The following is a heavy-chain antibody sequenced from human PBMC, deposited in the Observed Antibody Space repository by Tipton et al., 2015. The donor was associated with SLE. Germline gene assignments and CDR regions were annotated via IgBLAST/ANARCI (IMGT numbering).Heavy chain of an antibody. CDR2: ITTGGNTV. Sequence: GSLRLSCAASGFAFSNYEMSWVRQAPGKGLEWISYITTGGNTVHYANSVKGRFTISRDNSKNTLYLQMNSLRAEDTAVYYCAAGIAVAGDYWGQGTLVTVSS. CDR1: GFAFSNYE. CDR3: AAGIAVAGDY. D-gene: IGHD6-19*01. V-gene: IGHV3-48*03. J-gene: IGHJ4*02.